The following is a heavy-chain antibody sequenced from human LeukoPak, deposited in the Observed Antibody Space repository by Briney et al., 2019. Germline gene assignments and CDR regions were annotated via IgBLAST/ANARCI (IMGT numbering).Heavy chain of an antibody. CDR3: ARAPHEYSSRWNY. Sequence: ASVKVSCKASGYTFTSYGISWVRQAPGQGLEWMGIINPSGGSTSYAQKFQGRVTMTRDTSTSTVYMELSSLRSEDTAVYYCARAPHEYSSRWNYWGQGTLVTVSS. CDR1: GYTFTSYG. J-gene: IGHJ4*02. D-gene: IGHD6-13*01. CDR2: INPSGGST. V-gene: IGHV1-46*01.